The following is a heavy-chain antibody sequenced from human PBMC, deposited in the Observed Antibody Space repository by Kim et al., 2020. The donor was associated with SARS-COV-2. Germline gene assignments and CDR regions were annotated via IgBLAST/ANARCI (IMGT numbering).Heavy chain of an antibody. Sequence: GGSLRLSCAVSGLPFSSYGMHWVRQAPGKGLEWVAVIWHDGSDKYYADSVKGRFTISRDNSNNTLYLQMDSLRAEDTAVYYCAEVPTYVSGSPRDYWGQGTLVTVSS. D-gene: IGHD3-10*01. CDR1: GLPFSSYG. CDR3: AEVPTYVSGSPRDY. J-gene: IGHJ4*02. CDR2: IWHDGSDK. V-gene: IGHV3-33*06.